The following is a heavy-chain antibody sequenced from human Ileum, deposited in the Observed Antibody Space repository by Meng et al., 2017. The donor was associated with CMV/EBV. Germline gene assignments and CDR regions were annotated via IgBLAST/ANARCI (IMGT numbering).Heavy chain of an antibody. V-gene: IGHV3-23*03. CDR3: ASRLGMDV. CDR1: GFTFSSYA. Sequence: GESLKISCAASGFTFSSYAMSWVRQAPGKGLEWVSVIYSGGSSTYYADSVKGRFTISRDNSKNTLYLQMNGLRAEDTAVYYCASRLGMDVWGQGTTVTVSS. J-gene: IGHJ6*02. CDR2: IYSGGSST.